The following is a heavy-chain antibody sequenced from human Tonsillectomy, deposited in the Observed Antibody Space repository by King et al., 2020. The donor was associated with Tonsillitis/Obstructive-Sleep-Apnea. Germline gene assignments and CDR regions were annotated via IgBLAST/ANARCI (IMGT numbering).Heavy chain of an antibody. V-gene: IGHV4-39*01. CDR2: IHYSGST. Sequence: QLQESGPGLVKPSETLSLTCTVSGGSISSSSYYWGWIRQPPGKGLGGIGGIHYSGSTYYNPPLKSRVTISVDTSKNQFSLKLSSVTAADTAVYYCAQKDVWGKGTTVTVSS. J-gene: IGHJ6*04. CDR1: GGSISSSSYY. CDR3: AQKDV.